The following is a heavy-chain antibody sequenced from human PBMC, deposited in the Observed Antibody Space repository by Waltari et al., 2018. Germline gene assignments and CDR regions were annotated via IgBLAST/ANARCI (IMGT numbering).Heavy chain of an antibody. CDR2: DGSQE. Sequence: DGSQEHYMDSVKGRFTISRDNAKSSLHLQMNSLTAEDTAIYYCVRGWVEGLPRGCDYWGQGTLVTVSS. D-gene: IGHD1-26*01. J-gene: IGHJ4*02. V-gene: IGHV3-7*03. CDR3: VRGWVEGLPRGCDY.